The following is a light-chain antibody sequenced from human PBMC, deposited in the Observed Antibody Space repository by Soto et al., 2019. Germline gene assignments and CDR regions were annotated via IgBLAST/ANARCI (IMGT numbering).Light chain of an antibody. V-gene: IGKV1-5*01. CDR1: QSIRTW. CDR2: DAS. Sequence: DIQMTQSPSTLSASVGDRVTITCRASQSIRTWLAWYQHKPGKAPKFLIYDASTVESGVPSRFSGSGSGTEFTLTISDLQPDDFATYYCQQYHNYPRTCGQGTRVEI. CDR3: QQYHNYPRT. J-gene: IGKJ1*01.